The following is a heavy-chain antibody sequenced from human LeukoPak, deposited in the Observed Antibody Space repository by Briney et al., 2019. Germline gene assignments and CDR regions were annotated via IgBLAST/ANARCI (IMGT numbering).Heavy chain of an antibody. CDR1: GFTFSSYS. CDR3: AREGVYSGSLVIFRVFDY. J-gene: IGHJ4*02. CDR2: ISSSSYI. Sequence: GGSLRLSCAASGFTFSSYSMNWVRQAPGKGLEWVSSISSSSYIYYADSVKGRFTISRDNAKNSLYLQMNSLRAEDTAVYYCAREGVYSGSLVIFRVFDYWGQGTLVTVSS. V-gene: IGHV3-21*01. D-gene: IGHD1-26*01.